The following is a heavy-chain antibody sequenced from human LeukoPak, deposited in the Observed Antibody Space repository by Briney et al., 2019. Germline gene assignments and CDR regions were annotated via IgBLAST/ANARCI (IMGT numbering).Heavy chain of an antibody. Sequence: GGSLRLSCAASGFTFDNYAMHWVRQAPGKGLEWVSGISWNSGSIGYADPVKGRFTISRDNAKNSLYLQMNSLRAEDTALYFCAKDYCSSTSCYTDYWGQGTLVTVSS. CDR3: AKDYCSSTSCYTDY. V-gene: IGHV3-9*01. CDR2: ISWNSGSI. D-gene: IGHD2-2*02. CDR1: GFTFDNYA. J-gene: IGHJ4*02.